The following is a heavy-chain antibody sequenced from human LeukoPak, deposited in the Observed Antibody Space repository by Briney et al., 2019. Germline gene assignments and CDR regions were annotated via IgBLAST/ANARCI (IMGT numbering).Heavy chain of an antibody. CDR3: ASGGAVAGDYYYGMDV. CDR1: GYTFTSYG. V-gene: IGHV1-18*01. CDR2: ISAYNGNT. Sequence: ASVKVSCKASGYTFTSYGISWVRQAPGQGLEWMGWISAYNGNTNYAQKLQGRVTMTTDTSTSTAYMELRSLRSDDTAVYYCASGGAVAGDYYYGMDVWGQGTTDTVSS. D-gene: IGHD6-19*01. J-gene: IGHJ6*02.